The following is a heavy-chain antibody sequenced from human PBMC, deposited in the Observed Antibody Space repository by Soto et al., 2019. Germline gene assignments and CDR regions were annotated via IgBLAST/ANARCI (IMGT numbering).Heavy chain of an antibody. Sequence: PGESLKISCKGSGYSFTSYWIGWVRQMPGKGLEWMGIIYPGDSDTRYSPSFQGQVTISADKSISTAYLQWSSLKASDTAMYYCARRFSDSSGYYSTYYYGMDVWGQGTTVTVSS. J-gene: IGHJ6*02. CDR2: IYPGDSDT. CDR1: GYSFTSYW. V-gene: IGHV5-51*01. CDR3: ARRFSDSSGYYSTYYYGMDV. D-gene: IGHD3-22*01.